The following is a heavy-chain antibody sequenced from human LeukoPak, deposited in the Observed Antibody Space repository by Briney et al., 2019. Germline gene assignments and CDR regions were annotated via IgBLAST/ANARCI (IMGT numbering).Heavy chain of an antibody. D-gene: IGHD4-17*01. CDR3: ARDHDPYGDYTYFDY. J-gene: IGHJ4*02. CDR1: GFTFSSYA. CDR2: ISYDGSNK. Sequence: GGSLRLSCAASGFTFSSYAMHWVRQAPGKGLEWVAVISYDGSNKYYADSVKGRFTISRDNSKNTLYLQMNSLRAEDTAVYYCARDHDPYGDYTYFDYWGQGTLVTVFS. V-gene: IGHV3-30-3*01.